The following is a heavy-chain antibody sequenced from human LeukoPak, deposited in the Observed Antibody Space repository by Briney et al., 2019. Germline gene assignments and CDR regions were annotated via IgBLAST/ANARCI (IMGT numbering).Heavy chain of an antibody. CDR3: ARGAYGPFDY. D-gene: IGHD3-10*01. J-gene: IGHJ4*02. CDR1: GFTFSSYA. CDR2: ISYDGSNK. Sequence: GRSLRLSCAASGFTFSSYAMHWVRQAPGKGLEWVAVISYDGSNKYYADSVKGRFTISRDNSKNTLYLQMNSLRAEDTAVYYCARGAYGPFDYWAREPWSPSPQ. V-gene: IGHV3-30-3*01.